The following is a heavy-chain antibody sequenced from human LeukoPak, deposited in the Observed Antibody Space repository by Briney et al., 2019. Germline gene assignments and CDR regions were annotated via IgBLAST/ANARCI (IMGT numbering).Heavy chain of an antibody. J-gene: IGHJ6*02. CDR3: ATPTGLGYYYGMDV. CDR1: GSTFSSYG. V-gene: IGHV3-30*03. CDR2: ISYDGSNK. D-gene: IGHD1-14*01. Sequence: PTGGSLRLSCAASGSTFSSYGMHWVRQAPGKGLEWVAVISYDGSNKYYADSVKGRFTISRDNSKNTLYLQMNSLRAEDTAVYYCATPTGLGYYYGMDVWGQGTPVTVSS.